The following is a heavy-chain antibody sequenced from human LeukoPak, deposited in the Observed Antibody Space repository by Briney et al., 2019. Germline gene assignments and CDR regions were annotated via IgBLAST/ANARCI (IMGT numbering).Heavy chain of an antibody. D-gene: IGHD3-10*01. CDR3: ARLNRKNYYGSGSYYVGDATYYFDY. CDR1: GGSISSSSYY. CDR2: IYYSGST. J-gene: IGHJ4*02. Sequence: PSETLSLTCTVSGGSISSSSYYWGWIRQPPGKGLEWIGSIYYSGSTYYNPSLKSRVTISVDTSKNQFSLKLSSVTAADTAVYYCARLNRKNYYGSGSYYVGDATYYFDYWGQGTLVTVSS. V-gene: IGHV4-39*07.